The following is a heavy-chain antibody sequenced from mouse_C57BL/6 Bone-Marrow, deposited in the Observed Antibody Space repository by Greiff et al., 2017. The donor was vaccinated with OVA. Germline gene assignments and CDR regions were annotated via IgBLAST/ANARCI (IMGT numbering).Heavy chain of an antibody. CDR3: ARLDTAQVFAY. D-gene: IGHD3-2*02. J-gene: IGHJ3*01. V-gene: IGHV1-72*01. CDR1: GYTFTSYW. CDR2: IDPNSGGT. Sequence: QVQLKQPGAELVKPGASVKLSCKASGYTFTSYWMHWVKQRPGRGLEWIGRIDPNSGGTKYNEKFKSKATLTVDKPSSTAYMQLSSLTSEDSAVYYCARLDTAQVFAYGGQGTLVTVSA.